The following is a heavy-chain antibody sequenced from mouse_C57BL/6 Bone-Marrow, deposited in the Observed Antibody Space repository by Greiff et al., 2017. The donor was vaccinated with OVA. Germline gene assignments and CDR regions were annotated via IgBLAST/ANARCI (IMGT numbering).Heavy chain of an antibody. V-gene: IGHV5-2*01. D-gene: IGHD2-4*01. CDR3: ARLDYYDYDVGFAY. Sequence: EVKVVESGGGLVQPGESLKLSCESNEYEFPSHDMSWVRKTPEKRLELVAAINSDGGSTYYPDTMERRFIISRDNTKKTLYLQMSSLRSEDTALYYCARLDYYDYDVGFAYWGQGTLVTVSA. CDR1: EYEFPSHD. CDR2: INSDGGST. J-gene: IGHJ3*01.